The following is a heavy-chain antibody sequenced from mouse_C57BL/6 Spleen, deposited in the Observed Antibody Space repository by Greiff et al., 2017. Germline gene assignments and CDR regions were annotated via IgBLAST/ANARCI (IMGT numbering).Heavy chain of an antibody. Sequence: QVQLQQPGAELVRPGSSVKLSCKASGYTFTSYWMHWVKQGPIQGLEWIGNIDPSDSENHYNQQFKDQATLTVDKSSSTAYMQLSSLTSEDSAVYYCVYSNGERAMDYWGQGTSVTVSS. CDR2: IDPSDSEN. D-gene: IGHD2-5*01. CDR3: VYSNGERAMDY. J-gene: IGHJ4*01. CDR1: GYTFTSYW. V-gene: IGHV1-52*01.